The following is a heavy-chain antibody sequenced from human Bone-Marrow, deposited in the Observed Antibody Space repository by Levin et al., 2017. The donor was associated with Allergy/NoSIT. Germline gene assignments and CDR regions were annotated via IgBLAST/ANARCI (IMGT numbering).Heavy chain of an antibody. CDR1: GFTFISYA. CDR2: ISGSGGST. CDR3: AKGKAIAVPGTYNTYFFDY. D-gene: IGHD6-19*01. J-gene: IGHJ4*02. Sequence: PGGSLRLSCAASGFTFISYAMSWVRQAPGKGLEWVSAISGSGGSTYYADSVKGRFTISRDNSKNTLYLQMNSLRAEDTAVYYCAKGKAIAVPGTYNTYFFDYWGQGTLVTVSS. V-gene: IGHV3-23*01.